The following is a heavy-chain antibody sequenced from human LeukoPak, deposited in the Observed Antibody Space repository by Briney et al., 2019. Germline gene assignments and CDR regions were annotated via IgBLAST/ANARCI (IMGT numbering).Heavy chain of an antibody. CDR3: AIQHSGSYYNVRDAFDI. D-gene: IGHD3-10*01. J-gene: IGHJ3*02. Sequence: PGESLKISCKASGYSFTSYWIGWVRQMPGKGLEWMGIIYPGDSDTRYSPSFQGQVTISADKSISTAYLQWSSLKASDTAMYYCAIQHSGSYYNVRDAFDIWGQGTMVTVSS. CDR2: IYPGDSDT. V-gene: IGHV5-51*01. CDR1: GYSFTSYW.